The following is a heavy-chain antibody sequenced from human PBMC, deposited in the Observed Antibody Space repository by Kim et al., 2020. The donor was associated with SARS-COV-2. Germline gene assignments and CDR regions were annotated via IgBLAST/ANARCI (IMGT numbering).Heavy chain of an antibody. D-gene: IGHD3-10*01. CDR1: GGTFSSYA. CDR3: ARSFVSTYGSGSYYNPYYFDY. CDR2: IIPIFGTA. Sequence: SVKVSCKASGGTFSSYAISWVRQAPGQGLEWMGGIIPIFGTANYAQKFQGRVTITADESTSTAYMELSSLRSEDTAVYYCARSFVSTYGSGSYYNPYYFDYWGQGTLVTVSS. J-gene: IGHJ4*02. V-gene: IGHV1-69*13.